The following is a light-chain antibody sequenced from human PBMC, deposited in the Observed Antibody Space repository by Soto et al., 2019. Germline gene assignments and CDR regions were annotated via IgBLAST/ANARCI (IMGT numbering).Light chain of an antibody. Sequence: EIEMTQSPATLFVSPGERATLSCRASQSVSSNLAWYQQKPGQAPRLLIYGASTRATGIPARFSGSGSGTEFTLTISSLQSEDFAVYYCQQYNNWPWTFGQGTKVEIQ. V-gene: IGKV3-15*01. CDR1: QSVSSN. J-gene: IGKJ1*01. CDR3: QQYNNWPWT. CDR2: GAS.